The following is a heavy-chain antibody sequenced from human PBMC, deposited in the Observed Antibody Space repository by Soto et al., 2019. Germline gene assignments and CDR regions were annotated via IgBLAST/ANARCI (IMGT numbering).Heavy chain of an antibody. CDR1: GGSISSGGYS. D-gene: IGHD1-1*01. CDR2: IYHSGST. CDR3: ARDQLEGNWFDP. V-gene: IGHV4-30-2*01. Sequence: QLQLQESGSGLVRPSQTLSLTCAVSGGSISSGGYSWNWIRQPPGKGLEWIGYIYHSGSTLYNPSPKSRVTISVDKSKNQCSLKLSSVTAANTAVYYCARDQLEGNWFDPWGQGTLITVSS. J-gene: IGHJ5*02.